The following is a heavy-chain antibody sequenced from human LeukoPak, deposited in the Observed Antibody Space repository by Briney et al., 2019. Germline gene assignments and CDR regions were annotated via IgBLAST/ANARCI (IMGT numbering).Heavy chain of an antibody. Sequence: PSETLSLTCTVSGGSINSRSYYWGWIRQPPGKGLEWIGSIYDSGHTYYNPSLKSRVTISVDTSKSQFSLKVSSVTAADTAVYFCATVGYGSYYFDYWGQGTLVTVSS. J-gene: IGHJ4*02. CDR2: IYDSGHT. CDR3: ATVGYGSYYFDY. D-gene: IGHD5-12*01. CDR1: GGSINSRSYY. V-gene: IGHV4-39*07.